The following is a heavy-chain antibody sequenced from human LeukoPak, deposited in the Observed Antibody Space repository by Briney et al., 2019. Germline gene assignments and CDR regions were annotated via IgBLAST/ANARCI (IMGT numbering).Heavy chain of an antibody. CDR2: ISTSGSPM. D-gene: IGHD3-16*02. CDR1: GFTFSGYY. CDR3: AREGTNRLDY. J-gene: IGHJ4*02. Sequence: AGGSLRLSCAASGFTFSGYYMLWIRHAPGKGREWLSYISTSGSPMYYADSVKGRFTIPRDNAKNTLYLEVNSLRGEEPAVYDCAREGTNRLDYWGQGTLVTVSS. V-gene: IGHV3-11*01.